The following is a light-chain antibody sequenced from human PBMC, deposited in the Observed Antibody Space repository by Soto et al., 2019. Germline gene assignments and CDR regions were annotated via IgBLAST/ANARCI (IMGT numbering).Light chain of an antibody. V-gene: IGKV4-1*01. CDR1: QSVLYSANNKNY. CDR3: QQYYSTPRT. Sequence: DIVMTQSPDSLAVSLGERATINFKSSQSVLYSANNKNYLAWYQQKPGQPPKLLIYGASTRESGVPDRFSGSGSGTDFTLTISSLQAEDVAVYYCQQYYSTPRTFGQGTQGGY. CDR2: GAS. J-gene: IGKJ1*01.